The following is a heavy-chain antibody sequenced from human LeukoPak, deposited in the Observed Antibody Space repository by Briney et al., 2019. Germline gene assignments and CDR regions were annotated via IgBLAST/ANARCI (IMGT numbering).Heavy chain of an antibody. Sequence: PGGSLRLSCAVSGFTFSDYYMSWIRQAPGKGLEWVSYISSGGSTISHADSVKGRFTISRENAKNSLYLQMNSLRAGDTAVYYCARVAKERVGGVYYFDYWGQGTLVTVSS. J-gene: IGHJ4*02. D-gene: IGHD1-1*01. CDR3: ARVAKERVGGVYYFDY. CDR2: ISSGGSTI. CDR1: GFTFSDYY. V-gene: IGHV3-11*04.